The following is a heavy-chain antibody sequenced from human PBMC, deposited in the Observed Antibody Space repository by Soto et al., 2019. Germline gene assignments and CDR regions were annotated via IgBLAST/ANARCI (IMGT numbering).Heavy chain of an antibody. Sequence: ASVKVSCKASGYPFSSYGITWVRQAPGQGLEWMGWISAYNGNTDYAQKLQGRVTMTTDTSASTAYMELRSLRSDDTALYYCARVTVMVIGGPSGSFDPSDPAPLVSGS. J-gene: IGHJ5*02. D-gene: IGHD2-8*01. CDR2: ISAYNGNT. CDR3: ARVTVMVIGGPSGSFDP. CDR1: GYPFSSYG. V-gene: IGHV1-18*01.